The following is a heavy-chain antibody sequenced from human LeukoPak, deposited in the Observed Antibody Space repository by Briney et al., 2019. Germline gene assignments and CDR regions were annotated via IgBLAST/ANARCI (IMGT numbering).Heavy chain of an antibody. D-gene: IGHD1-26*01. V-gene: IGHV4-4*07. CDR2: IYTSGST. CDR3: ARESRIVGPTSAFDI. J-gene: IGHJ3*02. Sequence: PSETLSLTCTVSGGSISSYYWSWIRQSAGKGLEWIGRIYTSGSTNYNPSLKSRVTMSVDTSKNQFSLKLSSVTAADTAVYYCARESRIVGPTSAFDIWGQGTMVTVSS. CDR1: GGSISSYY.